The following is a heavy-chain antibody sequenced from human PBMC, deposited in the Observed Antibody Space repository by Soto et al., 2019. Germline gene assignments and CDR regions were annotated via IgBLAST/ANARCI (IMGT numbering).Heavy chain of an antibody. Sequence: QVQLVESGGGVVQPGRSLRLSCAASGFTFSSYAMHWVRQAPGKGLEWVAVISYDGSNKYYADPVKGRFTISRDNSKNTVYLQMNSLRAEDTAVYYCARWDHGDYSRDYWGQGTLVTVSS. J-gene: IGHJ4*02. CDR2: ISYDGSNK. CDR1: GFTFSSYA. D-gene: IGHD4-17*01. CDR3: ARWDHGDYSRDY. V-gene: IGHV3-30-3*01.